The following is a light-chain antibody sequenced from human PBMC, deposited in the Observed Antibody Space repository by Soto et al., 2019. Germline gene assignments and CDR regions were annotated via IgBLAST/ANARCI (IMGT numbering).Light chain of an antibody. CDR3: QQYEIYPIT. Sequence: DIQMTQSPSTLSASVGDRVTITCRASQSINSWLAWYQQQPGKAPKLLLYKASSLESGVPSRFSGSGSGTEFTLTISSLQPDDFAAYYCQQYEIYPITFGQGTRLEIK. J-gene: IGKJ5*01. V-gene: IGKV1-5*03. CDR2: KAS. CDR1: QSINSW.